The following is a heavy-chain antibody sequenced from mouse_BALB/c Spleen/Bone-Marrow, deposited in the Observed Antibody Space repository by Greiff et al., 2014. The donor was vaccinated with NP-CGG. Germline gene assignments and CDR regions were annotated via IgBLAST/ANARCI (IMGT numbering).Heavy chain of an antibody. J-gene: IGHJ3*01. CDR3: ATYYYGSSWGLAY. CDR2: IDPANGNT. CDR1: GFNIKDTY. D-gene: IGHD1-1*01. V-gene: IGHV14-3*02. Sequence: VQLKESGAELVKPRASVKLSCTASGFNIKDTYMHWVKQRPEQGLEWIGRIDPANGNTKYDPKFQGKATITADTSSNTAYLQLSSLTSEDTAVYYCATYYYGSSWGLAYWGQGTLVTVSA.